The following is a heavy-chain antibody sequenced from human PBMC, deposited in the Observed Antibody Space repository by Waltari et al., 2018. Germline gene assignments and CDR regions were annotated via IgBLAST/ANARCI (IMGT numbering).Heavy chain of an antibody. CDR3: ARVGSAHDPFDI. CDR2: INPYSGGT. Sequence: QVQLVQSGAGVKKPGTSVKVSCKASAYPFTGFYIHWVRQAPGQGLEWMGWINPYSGGTKYAQKFQGRVIMTGDTSINTADMELSRLTSDDTALYYCARVGSAHDPFDIWGQGTMVTVSS. J-gene: IGHJ3*02. V-gene: IGHV1-2*02. CDR1: AYPFTGFY. D-gene: IGHD1-26*01.